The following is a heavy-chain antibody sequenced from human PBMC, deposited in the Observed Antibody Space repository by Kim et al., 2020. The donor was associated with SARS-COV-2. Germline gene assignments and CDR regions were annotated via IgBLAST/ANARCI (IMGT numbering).Heavy chain of an antibody. CDR2: IRNKGSGGTT. V-gene: IGHV3-49*03. Sequence: GGSLRLSCTGSGFTFGDYAMSWFRQAPGKGLEWVGSIRNKGSGGTTEYVASLKSRFTISRDDSLSVAFLRMKRLITDDTAIYYCTRSRVFDYWCLGTLV. CDR1: GFTFGDYA. CDR3: TRSRVFDY. J-gene: IGHJ4*02.